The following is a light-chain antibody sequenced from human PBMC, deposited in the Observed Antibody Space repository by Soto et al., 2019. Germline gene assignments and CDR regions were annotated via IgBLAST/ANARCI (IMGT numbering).Light chain of an antibody. V-gene: IGKV3D-20*02. CDR2: DAS. CDR1: QSVSSSY. CDR3: QQRSNWPT. J-gene: IGKJ4*01. Sequence: EIVLTQSPGTLSLSPGARATLSCRASQSVSSSYLAWYQQKPGQAPRLLIYDASTRATGIPARFSGSGSGTDFTLTISRLEPEDSAVYYCQQRSNWPTFGGGTKVDI.